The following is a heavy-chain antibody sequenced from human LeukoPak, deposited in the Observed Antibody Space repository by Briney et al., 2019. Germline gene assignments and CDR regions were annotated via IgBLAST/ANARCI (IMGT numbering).Heavy chain of an antibody. V-gene: IGHV3-23*01. CDR3: AKKRERYYDSLIDY. CDR2: ISGSGGNT. CDR1: GFTFSSYA. Sequence: PGGSLRLSCAASGFTFSSYAMSWVRQAPGKGLEWVSAISGSGGNTYYADSVKGRFTISRDNSKNTLYLQMNSLRAEDTAVYYCAKKRERYYDSLIDYWGQGTLVTVSS. J-gene: IGHJ4*02. D-gene: IGHD3-22*01.